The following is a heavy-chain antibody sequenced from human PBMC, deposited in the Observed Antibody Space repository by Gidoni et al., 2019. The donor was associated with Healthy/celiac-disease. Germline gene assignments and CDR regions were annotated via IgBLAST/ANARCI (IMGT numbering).Heavy chain of an antibody. CDR1: GFTFPSSA. CDR3: AAGPYCSGGSCYRIFDY. V-gene: IGHV1-58*01. Sequence: QMQLVQSGPEVKKPGTSVKVSCKASGFTFPSSAVQWVRQARGQRLEWIGWIVVGSGNTNYAQKFQERVTITRDMSTSTAYMELSSLRSEDTAVYYCAAGPYCSGGSCYRIFDYWGQGTLVTVSS. CDR2: IVVGSGNT. J-gene: IGHJ4*02. D-gene: IGHD2-15*01.